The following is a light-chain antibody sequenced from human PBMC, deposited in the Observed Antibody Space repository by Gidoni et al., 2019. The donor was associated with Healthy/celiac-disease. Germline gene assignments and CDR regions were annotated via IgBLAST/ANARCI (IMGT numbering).Light chain of an antibody. V-gene: IGLV1-40*01. J-gene: IGLJ3*02. CDR2: GNS. CDR3: QSYDSSLSGPWV. CDR1: SSNIGAGYD. Sequence: ISCTGSSSNIGAGYDVHWYQQLPGTAPKLLIYGNSNRPSGVPDRFSGSKSGTSASLAITGLQAEDEADYYCQSYDSSLSGPWVFGGGTKLTVL.